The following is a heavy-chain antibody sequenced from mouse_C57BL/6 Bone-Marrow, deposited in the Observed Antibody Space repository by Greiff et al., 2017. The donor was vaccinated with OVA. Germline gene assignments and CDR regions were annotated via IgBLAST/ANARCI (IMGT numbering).Heavy chain of an antibody. V-gene: IGHV5-6*01. CDR1: GFTFSSYG. CDR2: ISSGGSYT. D-gene: IGHD2-12*01. Sequence: EVKLMESGGDLVKPGGSLKLSCAASGFTFSSYGMSWVRQTPDKRLEWVATISSGGSYTYYPDSVKGRFTISRDNAKNTLYLQMSSLKSEDTAMYYCAREGGLYPDWYCDVWGTGTTVTVSS. J-gene: IGHJ1*03. CDR3: AREGGLYPDWYCDV.